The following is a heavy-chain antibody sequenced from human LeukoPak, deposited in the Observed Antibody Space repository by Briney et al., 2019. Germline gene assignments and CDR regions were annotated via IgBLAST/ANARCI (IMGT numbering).Heavy chain of an antibody. CDR2: VKQDGSGE. Sequence: GGSLRLSCAASGFTLTNYWMSWVRQAPGKGLEWVANVKQDGSGEYYVDSVKGRFTISRDSAKNSLYLQMNSLRAEDTAVYYCARGDFDCWGHGTLVTVSS. CDR3: ARGDFDC. CDR1: GFTLTNYW. J-gene: IGHJ4*01. V-gene: IGHV3-7*03.